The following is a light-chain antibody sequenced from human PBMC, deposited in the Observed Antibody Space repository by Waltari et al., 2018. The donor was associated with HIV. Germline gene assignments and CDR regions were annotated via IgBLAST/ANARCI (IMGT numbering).Light chain of an antibody. Sequence: SHELTQPPSVSVSPGQTVSITCSGDKLGEKYAWWYQQRPGQSPLLVIYQDNQRPAGIPVRCSGSNSGNTATLTISGTQAMDEADYYCQTWDSNTGVFGGGTKLTVL. J-gene: IGLJ3*02. V-gene: IGLV3-1*01. CDR3: QTWDSNTGV. CDR2: QDN. CDR1: KLGEKY.